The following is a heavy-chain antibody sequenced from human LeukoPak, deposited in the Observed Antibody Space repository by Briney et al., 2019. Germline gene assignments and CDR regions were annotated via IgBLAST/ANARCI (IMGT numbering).Heavy chain of an antibody. J-gene: IGHJ6*02. CDR1: GFTFSSYS. CDR2: ISSSSSYI. V-gene: IGHV3-21*01. Sequence: GRSLRLSCAASGFTFSSYSMNWVRQAPGKGLEWVSSISSSSSYIYYADSVKGRFTISRDNAKNSLYLQMNSLRAEDTAVYYCARADTLAAPYYYYGMDVWGQGTTVTVSS. CDR3: ARADTLAAPYYYYGMDV. D-gene: IGHD2-15*01.